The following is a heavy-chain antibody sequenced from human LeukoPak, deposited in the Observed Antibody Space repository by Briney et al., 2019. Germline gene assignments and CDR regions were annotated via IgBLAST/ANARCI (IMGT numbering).Heavy chain of an antibody. J-gene: IGHJ6*03. CDR2: INHSGST. CDR1: GGSFSGYY. Sequence: SETLSLTCAVYGGSFSGYYWSWIRQPPGKGLEWIGEINHSGSTNYNPSLKSRVTISVDTSKNQFSLKLSSVTAADTAVYYCARTRLHYDFWSGHHVDYYMDVWGKGTTVTVSS. D-gene: IGHD3-3*01. CDR3: ARTRLHYDFWSGHHVDYYMDV. V-gene: IGHV4-34*01.